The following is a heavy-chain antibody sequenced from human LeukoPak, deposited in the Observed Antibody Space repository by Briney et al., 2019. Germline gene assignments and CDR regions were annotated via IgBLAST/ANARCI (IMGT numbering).Heavy chain of an antibody. CDR2: LSESGGLA. Sequence: PGESLRLSCAASGFTFSIYAMAWVRQAPGKGLEWVSTLSESGGLAYYADSGKGRFTNSRDNSKNTLYLQVNSLRAEDTAVYYCAKEGRPNSGGGYFDYWGQGALVTVSP. CDR3: AKEGRPNSGGGYFDY. D-gene: IGHD4-23*01. CDR1: GFTFSIYA. J-gene: IGHJ4*02. V-gene: IGHV3-23*01.